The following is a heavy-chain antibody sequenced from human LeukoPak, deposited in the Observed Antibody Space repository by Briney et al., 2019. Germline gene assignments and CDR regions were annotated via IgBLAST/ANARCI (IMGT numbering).Heavy chain of an antibody. Sequence: PGGSLRLSCGRSGFSFSSYCMHWVRQAPGKGLEGVAFIRYDGSIKYYADSVKGRFTISRDNSKNTLYLQLNSLRAEDTGIYYCAREDYGDLDYWGQGTLVTVSS. CDR1: GFSFSSYC. CDR2: IRYDGSIK. J-gene: IGHJ4*02. V-gene: IGHV3-30*02. CDR3: AREDYGDLDY. D-gene: IGHD4-17*01.